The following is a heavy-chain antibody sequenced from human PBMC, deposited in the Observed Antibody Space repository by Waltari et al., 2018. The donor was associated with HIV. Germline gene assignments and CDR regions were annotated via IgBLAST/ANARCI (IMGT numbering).Heavy chain of an antibody. CDR3: VRGNWNYGDYYYGMDG. CDR1: SGSFNVYY. J-gene: IGHJ6*02. CDR2: ISHSGTT. V-gene: IGHV4-34*01. Sequence: QVQLHQWGTGLLKPSETLSPTCAVYSGSFNVYYWTWVRQRPGKGLEWIGEISHSGTTNYNPSLKSRVTISVDTSKNQFSLRLRSVTAKDSATYFCVRGNWNYGDYYYGMDGWGQGTIVTVSS. D-gene: IGHD1-7*01.